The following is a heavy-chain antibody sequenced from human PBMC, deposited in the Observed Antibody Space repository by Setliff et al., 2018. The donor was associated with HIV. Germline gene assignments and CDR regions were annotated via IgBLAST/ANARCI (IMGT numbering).Heavy chain of an antibody. D-gene: IGHD1-1*01. CDR3: ALLAVPFIVTTSPPH. V-gene: IGHV4-34*01. CDR1: NGSFSGYY. Sequence: SETLSLTCAVYNGSFSGYYWTWIRQPPGKGLEWIGDISHSAITTSSPSLKNRVAISVDKTKNQFSLKMIRVTAADTALYYCALLAVPFIVTTSPPHWGQGSLVTVSS. J-gene: IGHJ4*02. CDR2: ISHSAIT.